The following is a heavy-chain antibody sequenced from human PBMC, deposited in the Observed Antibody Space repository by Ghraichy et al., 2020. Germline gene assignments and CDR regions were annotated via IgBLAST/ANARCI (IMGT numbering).Heavy chain of an antibody. CDR2: VYHSGST. CDR1: GGPISESY. Sequence: SQTLSLTCTVSGGPISESYWSWIRQPPGKGLEWIGYVYHSGSTNYNPSLKSRVTISLDKSKNHFSLKLRSVTAADTAVYFCARDKETTFDSWGQGTLVTVSS. D-gene: IGHD4-11*01. J-gene: IGHJ4*02. CDR3: ARDKETTFDS. V-gene: IGHV4-59*01.